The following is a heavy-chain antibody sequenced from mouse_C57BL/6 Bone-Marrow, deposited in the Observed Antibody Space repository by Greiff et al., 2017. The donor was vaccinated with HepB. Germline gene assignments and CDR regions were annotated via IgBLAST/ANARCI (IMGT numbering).Heavy chain of an antibody. D-gene: IGHD2-3*01. V-gene: IGHV1-69*01. Sequence: QVQLKESGAELVMPGASVKLSCKASGYTFTSYWMHWVKQRPGQGLEWIGEIDPSDSYTNYNQKFKGKSTLTVDKSSSTAYMQLSSLTSEDSAVYYCAMGGYYVGYFDVWGTGTTVTVSS. CDR1: GYTFTSYW. CDR2: IDPSDSYT. J-gene: IGHJ1*03. CDR3: AMGGYYVGYFDV.